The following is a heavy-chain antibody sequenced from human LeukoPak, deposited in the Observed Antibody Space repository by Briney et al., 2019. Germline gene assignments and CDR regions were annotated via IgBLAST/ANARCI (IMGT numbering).Heavy chain of an antibody. J-gene: IGHJ4*02. D-gene: IGHD4-23*01. Sequence: GASVKVSCKVSGYTLTELSMHWVRQAPGKGLEWMGGFDPEDGETIYAQKFQGRVTMIRDPSTSTVYMELSSLRFEDTAVYYCARVDDYGGNSVGYWGQGTLVTVSS. CDR1: GYTLTELS. V-gene: IGHV1-24*01. CDR2: FDPEDGET. CDR3: ARVDDYGGNSVGY.